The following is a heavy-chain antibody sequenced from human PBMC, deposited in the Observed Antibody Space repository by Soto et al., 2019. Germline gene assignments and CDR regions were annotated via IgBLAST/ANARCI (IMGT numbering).Heavy chain of an antibody. Sequence: PGGSLRLSCAASGFTFSSYAMTWVRQAPGKGLEWVSAITESGGDGRGTYYADSVKGRFTISRDNSKNTLYLQMNSLRAEDTAVYYCAKMGYFLLSYYGMDVWGQGTTVTVSS. CDR1: GFTFSSYA. D-gene: IGHD5-18*01. CDR3: AKMGYFLLSYYGMDV. V-gene: IGHV3-23*01. J-gene: IGHJ6*02. CDR2: ITESGGDGRGT.